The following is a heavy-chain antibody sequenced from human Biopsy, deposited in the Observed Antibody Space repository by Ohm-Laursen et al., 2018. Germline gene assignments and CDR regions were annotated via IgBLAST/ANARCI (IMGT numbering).Heavy chain of an antibody. CDR3: ATTRSFDN. Sequence: SLRLSCSASGFTFSSHAMAWVRQAPGKGLEWVSGIRDSGDSAYYADSVKGRFTISRDNSRNTLYLQMNSPRAEDTAVYYCATTRSFDNWGQGTLVTVSS. CDR1: GFTFSSHA. V-gene: IGHV3-23*01. D-gene: IGHD5-24*01. J-gene: IGHJ4*02. CDR2: IRDSGDSA.